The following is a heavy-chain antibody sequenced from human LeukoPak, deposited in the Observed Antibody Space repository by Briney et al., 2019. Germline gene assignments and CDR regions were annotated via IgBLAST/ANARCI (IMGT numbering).Heavy chain of an antibody. V-gene: IGHV1-46*01. CDR3: ARESRDTAWSLDL. Sequence: ASVKVSCKASGYTFTGYYMHWVRQAPGQGLEWMGIINPSGGSTSYAQKFQGRVTMTRDMSTSTVYMELSSLGSDDTAVYYCARESRDTAWSLDLWGQGTLVTVSS. D-gene: IGHD1-1*01. CDR1: GYTFTGYY. CDR2: INPSGGST. J-gene: IGHJ4*02.